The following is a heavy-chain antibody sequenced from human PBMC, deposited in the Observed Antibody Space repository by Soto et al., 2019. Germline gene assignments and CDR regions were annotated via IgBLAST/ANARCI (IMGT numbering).Heavy chain of an antibody. Sequence: PSETLSLTCTVSGASISSYYWSWIRQPPGKGLEWIGEINHSGSTNYTPSLKSRVTISVDTSKNQFSLKLTSVTAADTAVYYCARDKITGLFDYWGQGTLVTVSS. CDR2: INHSGST. J-gene: IGHJ4*02. D-gene: IGHD2-8*02. V-gene: IGHV4-34*01. CDR1: GASISSYY. CDR3: ARDKITGLFDY.